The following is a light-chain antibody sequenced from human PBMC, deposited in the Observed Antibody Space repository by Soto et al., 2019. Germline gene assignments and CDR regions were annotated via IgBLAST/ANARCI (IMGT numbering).Light chain of an antibody. CDR3: QQYNSYPYT. CDR2: KAS. J-gene: IGKJ2*01. CDR1: QSISSW. V-gene: IGKV1-5*03. Sequence: DIQMTQSPSTLSASVGDRVTITCRASQSISSWLAWYQQKPGKAPKLLIYKASSLESGVPSRFSGSGSGTEFPLTISSLQLDDFATYYCQQYNSYPYTFGQGTKLEIK.